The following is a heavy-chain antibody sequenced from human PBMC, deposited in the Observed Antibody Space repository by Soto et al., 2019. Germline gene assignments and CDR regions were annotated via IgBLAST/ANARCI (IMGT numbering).Heavy chain of an antibody. CDR1: GGSISSGNCY. J-gene: IGHJ4*02. D-gene: IGHD3-22*01. Sequence: SETLSLTCTVSGGSISSGNCYWSWIRQPPGKGLEWIGFISYSGSTYYNASLKSRVTISVDTSKNQFSLNLSFVTAADTAVYYCARDFRDSLHYDSSGYSYWGQGTLVTVS. CDR2: ISYSGST. CDR3: ARDFRDSLHYDSSGYSY. V-gene: IGHV4-30-4*01.